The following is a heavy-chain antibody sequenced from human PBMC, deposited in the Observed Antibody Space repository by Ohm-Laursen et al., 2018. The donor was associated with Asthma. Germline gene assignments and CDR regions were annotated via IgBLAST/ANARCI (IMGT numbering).Heavy chain of an antibody. CDR2: IRSNAYGETT. Sequence: SLRLSCAASGFTFGDYAVSWSRQAPGKGLEWVAFIRSNAYGETTDYAASVKGRIIISRDDSKSIAYLQINSLKTEDTAVYYCTRTLPTLYRSDWYGDFDIWGQGTMVTVSS. D-gene: IGHD6-19*01. CDR1: GFTFGDYA. J-gene: IGHJ3*02. CDR3: TRTLPTLYRSDWYGDFDI. V-gene: IGHV3-49*03.